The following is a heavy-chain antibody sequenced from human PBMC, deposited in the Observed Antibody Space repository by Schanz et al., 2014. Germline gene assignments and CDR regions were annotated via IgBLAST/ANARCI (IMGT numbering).Heavy chain of an antibody. Sequence: QVQLQESGPGLVKPSETLSLTCTVSGGSISSYYWSWIRQPPGKGLEWIGTIDDTGSTYYTPSLGGRLTMPVAPSKSQLSVQLPSVTAADTAVYYCARLMVPGWFDPWGQGQLVTVSS. CDR2: IDDTGST. CDR3: ARLMVPGWFDP. J-gene: IGHJ5*02. V-gene: IGHV4-59*04. CDR1: GGSISSYY. D-gene: IGHD3-10*01.